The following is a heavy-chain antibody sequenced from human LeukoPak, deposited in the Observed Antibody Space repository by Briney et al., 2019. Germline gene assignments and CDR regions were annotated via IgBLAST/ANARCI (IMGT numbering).Heavy chain of an antibody. Sequence: AGGSLRLSCAASGFTFGDYGMSWVRQAPGKGLEWVGRIRSKANSYTTEYAASVKGRFTISRDDLKNSLYLQMNSLKIEDSAVYHCARGQSQLGDSFDIWGQGTMVTVSS. J-gene: IGHJ3*02. CDR1: GFTFGDYG. CDR3: ARGQSQLGDSFDI. V-gene: IGHV3-72*01. CDR2: IRSKANSYTT. D-gene: IGHD1-1*01.